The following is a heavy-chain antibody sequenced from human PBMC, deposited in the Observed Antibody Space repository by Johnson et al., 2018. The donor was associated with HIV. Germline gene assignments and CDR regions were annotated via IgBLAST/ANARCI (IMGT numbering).Heavy chain of an antibody. D-gene: IGHD2-15*01. Sequence: VQLVESGGGVVRPGGSLRLSCAASGFTFDDYGMSWVRQAPGKGLEWVANIKEDGSEKYYVDSVKGRFTISRDNAKNSLYLQMNSLRAEDTAVYYCATDIVVVLAVTGTGAAFDIWGQGTMVTVSS. J-gene: IGHJ3*02. CDR3: ATDIVVVLAVTGTGAAFDI. CDR1: GFTFDDYG. CDR2: IKEDGSEK. V-gene: IGHV3-7*01.